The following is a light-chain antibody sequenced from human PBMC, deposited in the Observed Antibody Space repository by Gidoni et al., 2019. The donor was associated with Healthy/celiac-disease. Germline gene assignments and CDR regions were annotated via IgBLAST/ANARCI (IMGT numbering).Light chain of an antibody. CDR1: QSISSY. V-gene: IGKV1-39*01. CDR2: TAS. Sequence: DIQLTHSPSSLSASVGDRVTITCRASQSISSYLNLYQQKPGKAPKLLIYTASSLQSGVPSRFSGSGSGTDFTLTISSLQPDDFATYYCQQCYSTPWTFGQGTKVEIK. J-gene: IGKJ1*01. CDR3: QQCYSTPWT.